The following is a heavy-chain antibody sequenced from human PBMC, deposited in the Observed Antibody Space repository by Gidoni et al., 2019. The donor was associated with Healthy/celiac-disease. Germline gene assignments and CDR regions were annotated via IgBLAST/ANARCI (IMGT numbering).Heavy chain of an antibody. D-gene: IGHD3-22*01. J-gene: IGHJ4*02. V-gene: IGHV3-11*01. Sequence: QCQVQLVEWVSYISSSGSTIYYADSVKGRFTISRDNAKNSLYLQMNSLRAEDTAVYYCARGEQWLSGYYFDYWGQGTLVTVSS. CDR3: ARGEQWLSGYYFDY. CDR2: ISSSGSTI.